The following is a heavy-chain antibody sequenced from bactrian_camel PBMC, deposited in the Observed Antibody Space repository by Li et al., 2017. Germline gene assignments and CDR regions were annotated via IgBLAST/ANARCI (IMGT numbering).Heavy chain of an antibody. CDR2: IVSARGWA. CDR3: VLWDSPMGVTVVPNE. J-gene: IGHJ4*01. CDR1: GAAYSSNC. V-gene: IGHV3S1*01. Sequence: QVQLVESGGGSVQAGGSLNLSCVSSGAAYSSNCMAWFRQATGKSREVVAYIVSARGWAWYADSVTGRFTISQDDAKKAVYLQMNSLRSEDTAVYYCVLWDSPMGVTVVPNEGGQGTQVTVS. D-gene: IGHD6*01.